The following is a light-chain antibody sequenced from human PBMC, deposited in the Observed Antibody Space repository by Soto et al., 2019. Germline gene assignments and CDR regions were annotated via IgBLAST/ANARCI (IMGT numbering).Light chain of an antibody. CDR1: QSVLYSSNNKNS. V-gene: IGKV4-1*01. CDR2: WAS. Sequence: DIVMTQSPDSLAVSLGERATINCKSSQSVLYSSNNKNSLAWYQQKPGQPPKLLIYWASTRESGVPDRFSGSGSGTDFTLTISSPQAEDVAFYYCQHREAFGQGTKVDIK. J-gene: IGKJ1*01. CDR3: QHREA.